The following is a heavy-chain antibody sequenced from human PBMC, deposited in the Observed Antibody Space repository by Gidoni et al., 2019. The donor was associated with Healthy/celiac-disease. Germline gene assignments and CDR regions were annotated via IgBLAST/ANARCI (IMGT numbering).Heavy chain of an antibody. CDR3: ARGRVAASGGFFDY. CDR2: INHSGST. CDR1: GGSFSGYY. J-gene: IGHJ4*02. D-gene: IGHD1-26*01. Sequence: QVQLQQWGAGLLKPSETLSLTCAVYGGSFSGYYWSWIRQPPGKGLEWIGEINHSGSTNYNPSLKSRVTISVDTSKNQFSLKLSSVTAADTAVYYCARGRVAASGGFFDYWGQGTLVTVSS. V-gene: IGHV4-34*01.